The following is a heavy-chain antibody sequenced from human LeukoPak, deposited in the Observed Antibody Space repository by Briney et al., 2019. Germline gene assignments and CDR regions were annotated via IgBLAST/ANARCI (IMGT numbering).Heavy chain of an antibody. J-gene: IGHJ4*02. Sequence: PGGSLRLSCAASGFTFSSYGMHWVRQAPGKGLEWVAVISYDGSNKYYADSVKGRFTISRDNAKNSLYLQMNSLRAEDTAVYYCARATESGTTVDFDYWGQGTLVTVSS. CDR1: GFTFSSYG. CDR3: ARATESGTTVDFDY. V-gene: IGHV3-30*03. D-gene: IGHD4-23*01. CDR2: ISYDGSNK.